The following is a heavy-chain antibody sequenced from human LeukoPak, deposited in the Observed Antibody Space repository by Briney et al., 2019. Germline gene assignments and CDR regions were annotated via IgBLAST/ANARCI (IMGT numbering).Heavy chain of an antibody. Sequence: ASVKVSCKASGYIFTNNYMHWVRQAPGQGLEWMGIIVPTGGRATYAQKFQGRVTMTRDMSTSTVYMELSSLRSGDTAVYYCARSHEKYETLTAYPLGVDVWGKGTTVTVSS. CDR2: IVPTGGRA. J-gene: IGHJ6*04. D-gene: IGHD3-9*01. V-gene: IGHV1-46*01. CDR1: GYIFTNNY. CDR3: ARSHEKYETLTAYPLGVDV.